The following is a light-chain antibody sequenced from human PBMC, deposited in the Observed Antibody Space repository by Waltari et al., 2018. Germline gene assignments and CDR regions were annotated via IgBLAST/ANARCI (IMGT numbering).Light chain of an antibody. CDR1: QSVGRS. J-gene: IGKJ1*01. V-gene: IGKV3-20*01. Sequence: EIVLPQSPGTLSLSPGERATLACRASQSVGRSLAWYQQNPGQAPSLLIYDASRRATGIPDRFSGSGSETDFSLTISRLEPEDFAVYYCQHYVRLPATFGQGTKVEI. CDR2: DAS. CDR3: QHYVRLPAT.